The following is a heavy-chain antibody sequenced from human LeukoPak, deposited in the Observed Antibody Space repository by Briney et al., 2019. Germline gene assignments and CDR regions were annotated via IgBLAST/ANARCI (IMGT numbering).Heavy chain of an antibody. J-gene: IGHJ4*02. CDR2: IFYSGST. CDR1: GGSISNYY. D-gene: IGHD1-26*01. V-gene: IGHV4-59*01. Sequence: SETLSLTCAVSGGSISNYYWSWIRQPPGEGLEWIGYIFYSGSTNYNPSPKSRVTISVDSSRNQFSLKMNSVTTADTAVYYCARHLATATSAFDSWGRGTLVTVSS. CDR3: ARHLATATSAFDS.